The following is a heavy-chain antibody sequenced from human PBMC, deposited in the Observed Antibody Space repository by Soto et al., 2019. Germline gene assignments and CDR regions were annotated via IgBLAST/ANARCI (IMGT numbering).Heavy chain of an antibody. V-gene: IGHV3-66*01. J-gene: IGHJ4*02. CDR3: ARDPWAADY. D-gene: IGHD3-16*01. Sequence: EVQLVESGGGLVQPGGSLRLSCAASGFTVSTKYMSWVRQAPGKGLEWGSVIYSGGSTFYADSVRGRFTISRDNSKNTVNLEMYSLRAEDTAVYYCARDPWAADYWGQGTLVTVSS. CDR2: IYSGGST. CDR1: GFTVSTKY.